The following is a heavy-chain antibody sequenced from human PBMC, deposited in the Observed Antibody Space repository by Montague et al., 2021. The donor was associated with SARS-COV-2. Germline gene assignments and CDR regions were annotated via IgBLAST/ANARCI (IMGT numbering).Heavy chain of an antibody. Sequence: SQTLSLTCTVYGASISNNCWYLIWQPPGPGLAWMSEINDDGTTNYNPTLKIQGPIPRATSTTQISLRLSSVTAAASAVCDCSGGSPYSGGFRVWSYFFDYWGQGTLVTVSS. V-gene: IGHV4-34*01. D-gene: IGHD3-10*01. CDR2: INDDGTT. CDR3: SGGSPYSGGFRVWSYFFDY. CDR1: GASISNNC. J-gene: IGHJ4*02.